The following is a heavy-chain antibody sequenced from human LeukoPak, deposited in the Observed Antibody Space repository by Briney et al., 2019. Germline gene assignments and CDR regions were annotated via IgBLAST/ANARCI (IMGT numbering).Heavy chain of an antibody. J-gene: IGHJ4*02. D-gene: IGHD6-19*01. CDR1: GGSISSGGHY. V-gene: IGHV4-30-2*01. Sequence: SETLSLTCTVSGGSISSGGHYWSWIRQPPGKGLEWIGYIYHSGSTYYNPSLKSRVTISVDRSKNQFSLKLSSVTAADTAVYYCARGYSYSSGWRPRFDYWGQGTLVTVSS. CDR3: ARGYSYSSGWRPRFDY. CDR2: IYHSGST.